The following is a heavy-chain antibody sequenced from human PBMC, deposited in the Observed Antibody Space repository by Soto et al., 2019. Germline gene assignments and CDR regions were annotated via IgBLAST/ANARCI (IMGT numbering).Heavy chain of an antibody. CDR3: ASSSGARYYDY. D-gene: IGHD2-15*01. CDR1: GGSISSGGYY. V-gene: IGHV4-31*03. CDR2: IYYSGST. J-gene: IGHJ4*02. Sequence: QVQLQESGPGLVKPSQTLSLTCTVSGGSISSGGYYWSWIRQHPGKGLEWIGYIYYSGSTYYNPALQSRVTISVDTSKSRCSLKLSSVTAADTAVYYCASSSGARYYDYWGQGTLVTVSS.